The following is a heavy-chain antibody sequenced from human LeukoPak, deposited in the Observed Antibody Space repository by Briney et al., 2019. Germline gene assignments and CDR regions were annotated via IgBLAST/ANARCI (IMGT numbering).Heavy chain of an antibody. V-gene: IGHV1-18*01. CDR1: VYTLTSYG. Sequence: ASVKVSRKASVYTLTSYGIRWVRPAPGQGLEGMGWISAYNGNTKYAQKLQGRVTMTTDTSTSTAYMELSSLRSDDTAVYYCARSTYYYDSSGPLRGGYYYYGMDVWGQGTTVTVSS. CDR3: ARSTYYYDSSGPLRGGYYYYGMDV. CDR2: ISAYNGNT. J-gene: IGHJ6*02. D-gene: IGHD3-22*01.